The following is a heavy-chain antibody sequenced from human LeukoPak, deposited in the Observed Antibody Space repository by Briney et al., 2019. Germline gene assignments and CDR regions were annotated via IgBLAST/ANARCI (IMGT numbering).Heavy chain of an antibody. D-gene: IGHD1/OR15-1a*01. CDR3: ARQKWEQQGRDYYFNGLDV. Sequence: PSETLSLTCTVSGHSISSGYYWGWIRQPPGKGLEWIGSIYHSGSTYYNPSLKSRVTISVDTSKNQFSLKLTSVTAADTAVYYCARQKWEQQGRDYYFNGLDVWGPGTTVIVSS. J-gene: IGHJ6*02. CDR2: IYHSGST. V-gene: IGHV4-38-2*02. CDR1: GHSISSGYY.